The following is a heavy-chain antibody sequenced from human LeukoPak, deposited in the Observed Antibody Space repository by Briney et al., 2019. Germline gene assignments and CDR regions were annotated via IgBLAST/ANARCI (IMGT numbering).Heavy chain of an antibody. Sequence: NPSETLSLTCAVSGYSISSGYYWGWIRQPPGKGLEWIVSIYHTGSPYYNPSLKSRVTISVDTSKNQFSLKLSSVTAADTAVYYCARDAQTYYYHSSGYYFEYWGQGSLVTVSS. J-gene: IGHJ4*02. CDR2: IYHTGSP. CDR1: GYSISSGYY. D-gene: IGHD3-22*01. CDR3: ARDAQTYYYHSSGYYFEY. V-gene: IGHV4-38-2*02.